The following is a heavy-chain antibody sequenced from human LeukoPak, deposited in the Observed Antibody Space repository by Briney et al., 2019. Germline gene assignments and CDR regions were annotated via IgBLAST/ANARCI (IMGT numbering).Heavy chain of an antibody. CDR2: INPSGGST. CDR3: ARGLGYCSSTSCYLGYFDY. CDR1: GYTFTSYY. J-gene: IGHJ4*02. Sequence: ASVKVSCKASGYTFTSYYMHWVRQAPEQGLEWLEKINPSGGSTSYAQKFQGRVTMTRDMSTSTVYMELSSLRSEDTAVYYCARGLGYCSSTSCYLGYFDYWGQGTLVTVSS. D-gene: IGHD2-2*01. V-gene: IGHV1-46*01.